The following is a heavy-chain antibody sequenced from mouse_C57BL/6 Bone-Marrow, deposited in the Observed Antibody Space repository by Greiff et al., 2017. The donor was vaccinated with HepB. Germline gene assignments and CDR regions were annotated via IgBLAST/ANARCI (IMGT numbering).Heavy chain of an antibody. CDR3: ARSQDYGSRGGFAY. CDR2: INPNYGTT. J-gene: IGHJ3*01. Sequence: EVQLQQSGPELVKPGASVKISCKASGYSFTDYNMNWVKQINGKSLEWIGVINPNYGTTSYNQKFKGKATLTVDQSSSTAYMQLNSLTSEDSAVYYCARSQDYGSRGGFAYWGQGTLVTVSA. CDR1: GYSFTDYN. D-gene: IGHD1-1*01. V-gene: IGHV1-39*01.